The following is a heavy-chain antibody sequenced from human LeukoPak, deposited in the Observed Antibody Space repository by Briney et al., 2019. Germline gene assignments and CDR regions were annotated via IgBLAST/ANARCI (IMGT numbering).Heavy chain of an antibody. CDR3: ARDRGTWNDDGFDY. J-gene: IGHJ4*02. Sequence: SETLSLTCTVSGGSINSYYWSWIRQPPGKGLECIGYIHYTGSTNYNPSLKSRVTISVDTSKNQFSLKLSSVTAADTAVYYCARDRGTWNDDGFDYWGQGTLVTVSS. CDR1: GGSINSYY. CDR2: IHYTGST. V-gene: IGHV4-59*12. D-gene: IGHD1-1*01.